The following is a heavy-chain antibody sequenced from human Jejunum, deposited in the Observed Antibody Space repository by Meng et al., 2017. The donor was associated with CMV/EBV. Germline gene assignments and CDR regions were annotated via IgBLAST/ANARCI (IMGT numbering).Heavy chain of an antibody. D-gene: IGHD1-26*01. CDR3: ARTVGATPFDY. CDR1: GFTFSSYW. J-gene: IGHJ4*02. V-gene: IGHV3-7*01. Sequence: AAFGFTFSSYWISWVRQAPGKGPEWVANIKQDGTEKYYVDSVKGRFTISRDNAENSLYLQMDGLRAEDTAVYYCARTVGATPFDYWGQGNLVTVSS. CDR2: IKQDGTEK.